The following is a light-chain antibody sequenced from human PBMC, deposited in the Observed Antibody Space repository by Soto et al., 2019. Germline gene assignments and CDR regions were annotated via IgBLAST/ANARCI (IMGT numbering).Light chain of an antibody. CDR1: NIGSKN. CDR2: RDS. Sequence: SYELTQPLSVSVALGQTARITFGGNNIGSKNVHWYQQKPGQAPVLVIYRDSNLPSGITERFSGSNSGNTAPLTISRSQAGDEADYYCQVWESSTADYVFGTGTKLPVL. CDR3: QVWESSTADYV. J-gene: IGLJ1*01. V-gene: IGLV3-9*01.